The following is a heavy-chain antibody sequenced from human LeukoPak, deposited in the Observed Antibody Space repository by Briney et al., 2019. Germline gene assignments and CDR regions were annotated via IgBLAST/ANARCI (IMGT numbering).Heavy chain of an antibody. CDR1: GGSISSYY. J-gene: IGHJ6*03. V-gene: IGHV4-59*01. CDR3: AREIVGFGDYYMDV. D-gene: IGHD3-10*01. Sequence: SESLSLTCAVSGGSISSYYWSWIRQPPGKGLEWIRYIYYSGSTNYNPSLKSRVTISVDTSKNQFSLKLSSVTAADTAVYYCAREIVGFGDYYMDVWGKGTTVTVSS. CDR2: IYYSGST.